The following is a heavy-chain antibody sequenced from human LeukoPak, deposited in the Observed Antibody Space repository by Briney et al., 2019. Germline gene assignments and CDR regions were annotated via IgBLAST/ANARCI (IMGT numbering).Heavy chain of an antibody. CDR3: ARGFGGDWGVDGFDV. CDR1: GGSITNYY. D-gene: IGHD2-21*02. CDR2: MFYSGTS. V-gene: IGHV4-59*01. J-gene: IGHJ3*01. Sequence: PSETLSLTRTVSGGSITNYYWGWIRQPPGKGLEWIADMFYSGTSNDNPALRSRVTISLDTSKNQSALKLSSVTAADTAVYFCARGFGGDWGVDGFDVWGRGTMVTVSS.